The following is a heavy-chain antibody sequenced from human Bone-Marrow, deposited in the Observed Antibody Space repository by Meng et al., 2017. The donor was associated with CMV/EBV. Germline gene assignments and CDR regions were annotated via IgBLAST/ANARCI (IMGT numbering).Heavy chain of an antibody. CDR1: GYSFTSYD. CDR2: VNPNSGNT. D-gene: IGHD1-26*01. Sequence: ASVKVSCKASGYSFTSYDINWVRQATGQGLEWMGWVNPNSGNTGYAQKFQGRVTMTRYTSISTAYMDLSSLRSEDTAVYYCVRSRWELGGGGFDIWGQGTTVTVSS. CDR3: VRSRWELGGGGFDI. V-gene: IGHV1-8*01. J-gene: IGHJ3*02.